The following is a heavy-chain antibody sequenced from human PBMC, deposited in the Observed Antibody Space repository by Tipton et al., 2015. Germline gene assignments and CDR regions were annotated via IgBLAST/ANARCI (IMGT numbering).Heavy chain of an antibody. D-gene: IGHD3-16*01. CDR2: IHSSGGAH. CDR1: GFTFSGYY. CDR3: AKGNMITFGGAPSGLEY. J-gene: IGHJ4*02. Sequence: SLRLSCAASGFTFSGYYMSWIRRAPGKGLEWVSAIHSSGGAHDYADSVQGRFTISRDNAKNSLYLQMNSLRAEDTALYYCAKGNMITFGGAPSGLEYWGQGTLVTVSS. V-gene: IGHV3-11*01.